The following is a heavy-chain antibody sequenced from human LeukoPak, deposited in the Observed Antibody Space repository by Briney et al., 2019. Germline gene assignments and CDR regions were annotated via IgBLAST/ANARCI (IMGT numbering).Heavy chain of an antibody. D-gene: IGHD2-8*01. Sequence: NPSETLSLTCGVSGGSITTTNFWSWVRQAPGQGLEWIGEISLSGLTNYNSSLSSRATISLDRAKNHLSLNLRSVAAADTAIYYCTRENGAFSPFGFWGQGTVVTVSS. CDR3: TRENGAFSPFGF. J-gene: IGHJ4*02. CDR2: ISLSGLT. CDR1: GGSITTTNF. V-gene: IGHV4-4*02.